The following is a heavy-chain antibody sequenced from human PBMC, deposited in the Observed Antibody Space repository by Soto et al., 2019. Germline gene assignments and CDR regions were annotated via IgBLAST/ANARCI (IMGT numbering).Heavy chain of an antibody. J-gene: IGHJ5*02. CDR1: GGTFSSYA. CDR3: ARGGIAAAGTDNWFDP. D-gene: IGHD6-13*01. CDR2: IIPIFGTA. Sequence: SVKVSCKASGGTFSSYAISWVRQAPGQGLEWMGGIIPIFGTANYAQKFQGRVTITADESTSTAYMELSSLRSEDTAVYYCARGGIAAAGTDNWFDPWGQGTLVTVSS. V-gene: IGHV1-69*13.